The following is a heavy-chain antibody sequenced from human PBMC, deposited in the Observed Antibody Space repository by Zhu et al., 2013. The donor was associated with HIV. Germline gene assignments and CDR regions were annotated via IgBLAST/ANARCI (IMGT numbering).Heavy chain of an antibody. CDR3: ARMDKGSCTATTCPDWFDP. Sequence: QVQLVQSGPEVKKPGASVKVSCKASGYTFTNDGINWVRQATGHGLEWMGWVNPTSGHAGYAQKFQGRVTITRNTSISTVYMELRSLRSDDTAVYYCARMDKGSCTATTCPDWFDPWGRGNPGRPSP. CDR1: GYTFTNDG. D-gene: IGHD2-8*02. CDR2: VNPTSGHA. V-gene: IGHV1-8*01. J-gene: IGHJ5*02.